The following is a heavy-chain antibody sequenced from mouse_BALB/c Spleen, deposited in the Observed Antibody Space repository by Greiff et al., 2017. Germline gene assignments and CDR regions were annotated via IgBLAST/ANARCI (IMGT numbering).Heavy chain of an antibody. V-gene: IGHV5-6-3*01. CDR2: INSNGGST. D-gene: IGHD1-1*01. J-gene: IGHJ1*01. CDR3: ARTYYGSSFSYWYFDV. CDR1: GFTFSSYG. Sequence: EVMLVESGGGLVQPGGSLKLSCAASGFTFSSYGMSWVRQTPDKRLELVATINSNGGSTYYPDSVKGRFTISRDTAKNTLYLQMSSLKSEDTAMYYCARTYYGSSFSYWYFDVWGAGTTVTVSS.